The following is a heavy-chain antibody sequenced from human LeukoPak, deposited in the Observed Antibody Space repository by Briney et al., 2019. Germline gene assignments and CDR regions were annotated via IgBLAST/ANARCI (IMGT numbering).Heavy chain of an antibody. CDR1: GGSISSYY. J-gene: IGHJ5*02. CDR2: IYYSGST. D-gene: IGHD3-10*01. Sequence: PSGTLSLTCTVSGGSISSYYWSWIGQPPGKGLEWIEYIYYSGSTNYNPSLKSRVTISVDTSKNQFSLKLSSVTAADTAVYYCARAGGSYYPIMYNWFDPWGQGTLVTVSS. CDR3: ARAGGSYYPIMYNWFDP. V-gene: IGHV4-59*01.